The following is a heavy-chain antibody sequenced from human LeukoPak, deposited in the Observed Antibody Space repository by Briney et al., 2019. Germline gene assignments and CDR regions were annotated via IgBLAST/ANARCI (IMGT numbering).Heavy chain of an antibody. J-gene: IGHJ5*02. CDR1: GGSISSSSYY. CDR3: ARQEEERYSIVWFDP. D-gene: IGHD6-13*01. CDR2: IYYSGST. V-gene: IGHV4-39*01. Sequence: PSETLSLTCTVSGGSISSSSYYWGWIRQPPGKGLEWIGSIYYSGSTYYNPSLKSRVTISVDTSKNQFSLKLSSVTAADTAVYYCARQEEERYSIVWFDPWGQGTLVTVSS.